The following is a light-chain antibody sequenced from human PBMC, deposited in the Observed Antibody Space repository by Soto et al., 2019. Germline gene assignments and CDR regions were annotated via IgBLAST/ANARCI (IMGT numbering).Light chain of an antibody. CDR2: WTS. CDR3: QQYYSAPFT. CDR1: QSVLYSSNNQNF. V-gene: IGKV4-1*01. J-gene: IGKJ3*01. Sequence: DIVMTQSPDSLAVSLGERATINCKSSQSVLYSSNNQNFLSWYQLKPGQPPKLLIYWTSIRESGVPDRFTGSGSGTDFTLTISSLQAEDVAVYYCQQYYSAPFTFGPGTKVEI.